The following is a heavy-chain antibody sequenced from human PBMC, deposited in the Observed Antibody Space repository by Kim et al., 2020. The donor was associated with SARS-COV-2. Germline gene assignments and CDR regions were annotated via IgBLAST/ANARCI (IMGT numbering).Heavy chain of an antibody. J-gene: IGHJ4*02. V-gene: IGHV1-18*04. D-gene: IGHD3-22*01. Sequence: ASVKVSCKASDYTFSNYGFSWVRQAPGQGLEWMGWISAYNGDTKYAQKFQGRVTMTTDTSTSTAYMELRSLRSDDTAVYYCATDLRIFYDSIVEGPVGFWGQGTLVTVSS. CDR3: ATDLRIFYDSIVEGPVGF. CDR1: DYTFSNYG. CDR2: ISAYNGDT.